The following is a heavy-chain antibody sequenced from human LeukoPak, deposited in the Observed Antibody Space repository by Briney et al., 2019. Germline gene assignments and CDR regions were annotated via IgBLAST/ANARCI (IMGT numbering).Heavy chain of an antibody. CDR1: GGSISSYY. J-gene: IGHJ5*02. V-gene: IGHV4-59*12. Sequence: SETLSLTCTVSGGSISSYYWSWIRQPPGKGLEWFGYIYYSGSTNYNPSLKSRVTISVDTSKNQFSLKLSSVTAADTAVYYCAREGGGKYSNYNWFDPWGQGTLVTVSS. CDR3: AREGGGKYSNYNWFDP. D-gene: IGHD4-11*01. CDR2: IYYSGST.